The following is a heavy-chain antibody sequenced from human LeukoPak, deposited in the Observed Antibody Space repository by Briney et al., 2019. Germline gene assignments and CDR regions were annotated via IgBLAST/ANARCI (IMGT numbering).Heavy chain of an antibody. CDR2: IYYSGST. CDR1: GGSTSSSNYY. Sequence: SETLSLTCTVSGGSTSSSNYYWSWIRQPPGKGLEWIGYIYYSGSTKYNPPLKSRVSISVDTSKNQFSLKLSSVTAADTAVYYCARGAGAGYNLQPFDYWGQGTLVTVSS. J-gene: IGHJ4*02. CDR3: ARGAGAGYNLQPFDY. D-gene: IGHD5-24*01. V-gene: IGHV4-61*05.